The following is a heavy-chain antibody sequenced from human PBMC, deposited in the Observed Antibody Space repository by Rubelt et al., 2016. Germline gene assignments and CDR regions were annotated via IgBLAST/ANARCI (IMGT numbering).Heavy chain of an antibody. J-gene: IGHJ2*01. V-gene: IGHV4-59*11. Sequence: QVQLQESGPGLVKPSETLSLTCSVSGASITTHYWSWVRQFPGKGLEWLVYGHYSGSTNYNPSLKSRLIMSVDTSKYQFSLKLCSVTAADTDCYYCARDMLMVGATLYFDLCGRGTLVTVS. CDR3: ARDMLMVGATLYFDL. D-gene: IGHD1-26*01. CDR2: GHYSGST. CDR1: GASITTHY.